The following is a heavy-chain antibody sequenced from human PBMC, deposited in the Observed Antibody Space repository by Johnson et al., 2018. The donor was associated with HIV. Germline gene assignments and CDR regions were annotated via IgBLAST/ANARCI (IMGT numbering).Heavy chain of an antibody. D-gene: IGHD3-3*01. J-gene: IGHJ3*02. Sequence: VQLVESGGGVVQPGRSLRLSCAASGFTFSSYWMKWVRQAPGKGLEWVSVIYSGGSTYYADSATGRFTISRDNSKNPLYLQMNSLRAEDTAVYYCARDGGEWLLSTAFDIWGQGTMVTVSS. V-gene: IGHV3-66*02. CDR3: ARDGGEWLLSTAFDI. CDR2: IYSGGST. CDR1: GFTFSSYW.